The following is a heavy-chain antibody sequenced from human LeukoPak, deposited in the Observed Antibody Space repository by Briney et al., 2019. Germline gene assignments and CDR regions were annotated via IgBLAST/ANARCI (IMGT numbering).Heavy chain of an antibody. V-gene: IGHV3-21*01. J-gene: IGHJ4*02. CDR1: GFTFSSYS. CDR3: ARDQIARAIVLDY. CDR2: ISSSSSYI. D-gene: IGHD2-8*01. Sequence: GGSLRLSCAASGFTFSSYSMNWVRQAPGKGLEWVSSISSSSSYIYYADSVKGRFTISRDNAKNSLYLQMNSLRAEDTAVYYCARDQIARAIVLDYWGQGTPVTVSS.